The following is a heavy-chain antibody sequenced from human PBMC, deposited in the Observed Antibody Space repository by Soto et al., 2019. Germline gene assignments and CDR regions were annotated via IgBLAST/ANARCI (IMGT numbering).Heavy chain of an antibody. J-gene: IGHJ1*01. V-gene: IGHV4-38-2*01. CDR3: ARVRSYCTNGVCYPEYFQH. D-gene: IGHD2-8*01. Sequence: PSETLSLTWAVSGYSISSGYYWGWIRQPPGKGLEWIGSIYHSGSTYYNPSLKSRVTISVDTSKNQFSLKLSSVTAADTAVYYCARVRSYCTNGVCYPEYFQHWGQGTLVTVSS. CDR1: GYSISSGYY. CDR2: IYHSGST.